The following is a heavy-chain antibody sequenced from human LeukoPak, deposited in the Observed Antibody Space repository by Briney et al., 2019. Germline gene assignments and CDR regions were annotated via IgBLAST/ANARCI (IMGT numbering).Heavy chain of an antibody. CDR2: IKQDGSEK. CDR3: AKDERNWNYNLASQTYD. D-gene: IGHD1-7*01. V-gene: IGHV3-7*03. J-gene: IGHJ4*02. Sequence: GGSLRLSCAASEFTFSNYWMSWVRQAPGKGLEWGASIKQDGSEKNYVDSVKGRFTVSRDNSKNTLYLQMSSLRAEDTAVYYCAKDERNWNYNLASQTYDWGQGTLVTVSS. CDR1: EFTFSNYW.